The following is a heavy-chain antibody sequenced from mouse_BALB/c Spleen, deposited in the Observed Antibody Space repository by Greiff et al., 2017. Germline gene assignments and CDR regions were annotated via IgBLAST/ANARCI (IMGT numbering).Heavy chain of an antibody. CDR2: IYPGNSDT. D-gene: IGHD1-1*01. Sequence: VQLQQSGTVLGRPGASVKMSCKASGYTFTSYWMHWVKQRPGQGLEWIGAIYPGNSDTSYNQKFKGKAKLTAVTSTSTAYMELSSLTNEDSAVYYCTRSIYLDYAMDYWGQGTSVTVSS. CDR1: GYTFTSYW. CDR3: TRSIYLDYAMDY. V-gene: IGHV1-5*01. J-gene: IGHJ4*01.